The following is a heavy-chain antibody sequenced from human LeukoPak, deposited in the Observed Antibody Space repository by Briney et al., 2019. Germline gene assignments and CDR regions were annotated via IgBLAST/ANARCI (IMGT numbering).Heavy chain of an antibody. CDR1: GGSISNSSYY. V-gene: IGHV4-39*07. D-gene: IGHD6-6*01. CDR3: ARDYVAARPSFN. J-gene: IGHJ4*02. CDR2: VYYSAST. Sequence: SETLSLTCTVSGGSISNSSYYWGWIRQPPGKGLEWIMSVYYSASTYYNPSRRVRVTISVYKSKNQLCLKLMSVTAAAAALYYCARDYVAARPSFNWGQGTLVTVSS.